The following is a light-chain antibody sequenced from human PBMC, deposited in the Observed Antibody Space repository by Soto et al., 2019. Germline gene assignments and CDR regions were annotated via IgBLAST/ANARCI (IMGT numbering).Light chain of an antibody. CDR3: QHPSTS. CDR2: DAS. V-gene: IGKV3-11*01. CDR1: QSVSTD. Sequence: ALAQSPVALSLSPGERATLSCRARQSVSTDLAWYQQKPGQAPRLLIYDASNSATGIPLRFAGRGSVTDFDLTLRSLERDDFVLYYIQHPSTSFGGGNHVEI. J-gene: IGKJ4*01.